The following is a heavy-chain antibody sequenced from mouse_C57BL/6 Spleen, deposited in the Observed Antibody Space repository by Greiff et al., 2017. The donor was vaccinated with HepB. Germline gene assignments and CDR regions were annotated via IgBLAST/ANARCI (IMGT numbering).Heavy chain of an antibody. CDR2: ISYDGSN. Sequence: EVQVVESGPGLVKPSQSLSLTCSVTGYSITSGYYWNWIRQFPGNKLEWMGYISYDGSNNYNPSLKNRISITRDTSKNQFFLKLNSVTTEDTATYYCARGMGNYGFDYGGQGTTLTVSS. CDR1: GYSITSGYY. D-gene: IGHD2-1*01. J-gene: IGHJ2*01. CDR3: ARGMGNYGFDY. V-gene: IGHV3-6*01.